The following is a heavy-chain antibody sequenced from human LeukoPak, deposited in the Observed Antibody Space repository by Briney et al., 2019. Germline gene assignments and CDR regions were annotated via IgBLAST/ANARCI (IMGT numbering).Heavy chain of an antibody. D-gene: IGHD2-2*01. Sequence: GGSLRLSCTPSVFTSADYAMTCFRQSPGKGLEWVGCIRSKAYGGTTEYAASVKGRFTISRDDSKSIAYLQMDSLKIEDTAVYYCSRVTIRTVAWVVVLRRHDVFDMWGQGTMVTVSS. J-gene: IGHJ3*02. CDR2: IRSKAYGGTT. V-gene: IGHV3-49*03. CDR1: VFTSADYA. CDR3: SRVTIRTVAWVVVLRRHDVFDM.